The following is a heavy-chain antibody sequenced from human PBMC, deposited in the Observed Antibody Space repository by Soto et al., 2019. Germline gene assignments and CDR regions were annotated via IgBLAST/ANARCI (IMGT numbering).Heavy chain of an antibody. Sequence: SETLSLTCTVSGGSISSGGYYWSWIRQHPGKGLEWIGYIYYSGSTYYNPSLKSRVTISVDTSKNQFSLKLSSVTAADTTVYYCARDAGVVVVPAAKNYYYGMDVWGQGTTVTVSS. D-gene: IGHD2-2*01. J-gene: IGHJ6*02. CDR2: IYYSGST. CDR1: GGSISSGGYY. CDR3: ARDAGVVVVPAAKNYYYGMDV. V-gene: IGHV4-31*03.